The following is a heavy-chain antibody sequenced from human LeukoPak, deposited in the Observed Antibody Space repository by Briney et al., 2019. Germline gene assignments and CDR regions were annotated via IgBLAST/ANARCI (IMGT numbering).Heavy chain of an antibody. V-gene: IGHV4-31*03. CDR3: ARGEVGVYFDY. Sequence: SQTLSLTCTVSGGSISSGGYYWSWIRQHPGKGLEWIGYIYYSGSTYYNPSLKSRVTISVDTSKNQFSQKLSSVTAADTAVYYCARGEVGVYFDYWGQGTLVTVSS. D-gene: IGHD1-26*01. CDR1: GGSISSGGYY. CDR2: IYYSGST. J-gene: IGHJ4*02.